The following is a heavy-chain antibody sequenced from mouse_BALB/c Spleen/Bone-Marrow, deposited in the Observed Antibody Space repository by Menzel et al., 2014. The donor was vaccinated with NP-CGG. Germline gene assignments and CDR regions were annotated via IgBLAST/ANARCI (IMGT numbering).Heavy chain of an antibody. Sequence: VQLQQSGAELVKPGASVKLSCTVSGFHIKDTYMHWVKQRPEQGLEWIGRIDPASGNTKYDPKFQGKATITADTSSNTAYLQLSSLISEDTAVHYCAIVGVSVMDYWGQGTSVTVSS. J-gene: IGHJ4*01. V-gene: IGHV14-3*02. CDR2: IDPASGNT. CDR1: GFHIKDTY. CDR3: AIVGVSVMDY.